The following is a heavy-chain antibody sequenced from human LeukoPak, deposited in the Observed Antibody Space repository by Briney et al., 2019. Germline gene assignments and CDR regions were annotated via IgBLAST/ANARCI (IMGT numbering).Heavy chain of an antibody. J-gene: IGHJ5*02. Sequence: GESLKISCKGSGYSFTSYWIGWVRQMPGKGLEWMGIIYPGDSDTRYSPSFQGQVTISADKSICTAYLQWSSLKASDTAMYYCARRAVAAPQEDWFDPWGQGTLVTVSS. CDR3: ARRAVAAPQEDWFDP. CDR2: IYPGDSDT. D-gene: IGHD2-15*01. V-gene: IGHV5-51*01. CDR1: GYSFTSYW.